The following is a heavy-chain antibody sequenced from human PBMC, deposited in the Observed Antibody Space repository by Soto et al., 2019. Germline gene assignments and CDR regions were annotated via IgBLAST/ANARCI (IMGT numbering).Heavy chain of an antibody. J-gene: IGHJ4*02. CDR1: VGTFSSYT. V-gene: IGHV1-69*08. CDR3: ARDVGGYSYYVHEDY. CDR2: IISILGIA. D-gene: IGHD5-12*01. Sequence: QVQLVQSGAEVKKPGSSVKVSCKASVGTFSSYTICWVRQAPGQGLEWMGRIISILGIANYAQKFQGRVTITADKSTSTAYMELSSLRSEDTAVYYCARDVGGYSYYVHEDYWGQGTLVTVSS.